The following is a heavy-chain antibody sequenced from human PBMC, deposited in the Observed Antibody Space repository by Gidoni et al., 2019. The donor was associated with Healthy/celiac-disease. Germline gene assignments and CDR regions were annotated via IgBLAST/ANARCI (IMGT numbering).Heavy chain of an antibody. J-gene: IGHJ5*02. CDR2: ITYSWST. V-gene: IGHV4-31*03. D-gene: IGHD2-15*01. Sequence: QVQLQESGPGLVKPSQTLSLTCTVSGGSISSGGYYWSWLRQHPGKGLEWIWYITYSWSTYYNPSLKSRVTISVDTSKNQFSLKLSSVTAADTAVYYCARGYCSGGSCYSGTEYNWFDPWGQGTLVTVSS. CDR1: GGSISSGGYY. CDR3: ARGYCSGGSCYSGTEYNWFDP.